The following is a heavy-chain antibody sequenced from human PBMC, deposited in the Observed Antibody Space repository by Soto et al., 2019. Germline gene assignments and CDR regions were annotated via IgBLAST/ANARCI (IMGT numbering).Heavy chain of an antibody. Sequence: PSETLSLTCAVNGVSFSGQHWSWIRQPPGKGLPWTGEMYHSGSITYIPSLKSRVAISVDTAKNHFSLKVTSVTAADTAVSYCARGLLWLYIVVGHDAFDIWGQGTMVTVS. CDR1: GVSFSGQH. CDR2: MYHSGSI. D-gene: IGHD2-15*01. V-gene: IGHV4-34*01. CDR3: ARGLLWLYIVVGHDAFDI. J-gene: IGHJ3*02.